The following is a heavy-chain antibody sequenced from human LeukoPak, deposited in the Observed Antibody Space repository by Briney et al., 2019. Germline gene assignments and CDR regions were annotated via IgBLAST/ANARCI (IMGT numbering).Heavy chain of an antibody. D-gene: IGHD5-18*01. CDR1: GYTFTGYY. V-gene: IGHV1-2*02. CDR2: INPNSGGT. J-gene: IGHJ4*02. Sequence: ASVKVSCKASGYTFTGYYMHWVRQAPGQGLEWMGWINPNSGGTNYAQKFQGRVTMTRDTSISTAYMELSRLRFDDTAVYYCAKDRIQLWLSSLDYWGQGTLVTVSS. CDR3: AKDRIQLWLSSLDY.